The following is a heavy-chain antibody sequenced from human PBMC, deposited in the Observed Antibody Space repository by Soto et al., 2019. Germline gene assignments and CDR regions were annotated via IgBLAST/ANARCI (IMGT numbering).Heavy chain of an antibody. V-gene: IGHV5-10-1*01. CDR2: IDPSDSYT. Sequence: GESLKISCKGSGYSFTSYWISWVRQMPGKGLEWMGRIDPSDSYTNYSPSFQGHVTISADKSISTAHLQWSSLKASDTAMYYCARTATVTTFYYGMDVWGQGTTVTVSS. CDR1: GYSFTSYW. CDR3: ARTATVTTFYYGMDV. D-gene: IGHD4-4*01. J-gene: IGHJ6*02.